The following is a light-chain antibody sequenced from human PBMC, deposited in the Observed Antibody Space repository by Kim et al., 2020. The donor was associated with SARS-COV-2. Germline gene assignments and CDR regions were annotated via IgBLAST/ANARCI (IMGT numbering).Light chain of an antibody. CDR1: KLGDKY. CDR3: QAWDSSTYV. J-gene: IGLJ1*01. Sequence: VSHGQTASITCSGDKLGDKYACWYQQKPGQSPVLVIYQDSKRPSGIPERFSGSNSGNTATLTISGTQAMDEADYYCQAWDSSTYVFGTGTKVTVL. V-gene: IGLV3-1*01. CDR2: QDS.